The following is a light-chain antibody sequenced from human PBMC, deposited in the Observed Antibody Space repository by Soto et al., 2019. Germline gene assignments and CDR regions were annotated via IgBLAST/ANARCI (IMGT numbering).Light chain of an antibody. CDR1: QGIRND. CDR3: LQDYNYPWT. V-gene: IGKV1-6*01. Sequence: AIQMTQSQSSLSASVGDRVTITCRASQGIRNDLGWYQQKPGKAPKLLIYAASSLQSGVPSRFSGSGSGADFTLTIRSLQPEDFATYYCLQDYNYPWTFGQGTKVEIK. CDR2: AAS. J-gene: IGKJ1*01.